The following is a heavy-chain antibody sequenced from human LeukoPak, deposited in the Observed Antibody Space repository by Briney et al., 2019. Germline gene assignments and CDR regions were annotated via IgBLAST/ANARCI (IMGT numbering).Heavy chain of an antibody. CDR3: AHSGASDC. Sequence: GGPLRLSCVVSGFNFNSAWVIWVPQAPGKGLEWVGDIKSNSDGETTDYATPVSGRFTISTDESSNTLYVQMNSVNTDVTAVYYCAHSGASDCWGQGTMVTVSS. J-gene: IGHJ4*02. V-gene: IGHV3-15*01. CDR2: IKSNSDGETT. CDR1: GFNFNSAW. D-gene: IGHD2-15*01.